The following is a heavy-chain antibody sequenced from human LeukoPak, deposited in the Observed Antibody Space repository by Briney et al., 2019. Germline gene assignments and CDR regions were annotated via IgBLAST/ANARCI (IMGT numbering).Heavy chain of an antibody. CDR1: GGTFSSYA. J-gene: IGHJ4*02. V-gene: IGHV1-69*05. CDR2: IITLFGTT. Sequence: SVKVSCKASGGTFSSYAISWVRQAPGQGLEWMRRIITLFGTTNYAQKFQGRVSITTDESTSTAYMDLSSLRSEDTAVYYCAASDRANYYDTSGLFDYWGQGTPVTVSS. D-gene: IGHD3-22*01. CDR3: AASDRANYYDTSGLFDY.